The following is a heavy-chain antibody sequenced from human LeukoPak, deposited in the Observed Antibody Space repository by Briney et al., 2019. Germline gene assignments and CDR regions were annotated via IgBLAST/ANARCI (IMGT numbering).Heavy chain of an antibody. CDR3: ARAPGRTVTTFPDAFDI. CDR2: INPNSGGT. D-gene: IGHD4-17*01. Sequence: ASVKVSCKASGYTFTDYHMHWVRQAPGQGLEWMGWINPNSGGTNYAQKFQGRVTMTRDTSISTAYMELSRLRSDDTAVYYCARAPGRTVTTFPDAFDIWGQGTMVTVSS. CDR1: GYTFTDYH. J-gene: IGHJ3*02. V-gene: IGHV1-2*02.